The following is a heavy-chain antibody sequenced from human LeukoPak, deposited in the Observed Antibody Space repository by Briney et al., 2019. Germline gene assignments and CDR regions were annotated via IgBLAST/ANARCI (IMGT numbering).Heavy chain of an antibody. CDR1: GFTFSSYE. CDR2: ISSSSSYI. D-gene: IGHD3-22*01. Sequence: PGGSLRLSCVASGFTFSSYEMNWVRQAPGKGLEWVSSISSSSSYIYYADSVKGRFTISRDNAKNSLYLQMNSLRAEDTAVYYCARDDGITMIVVAPKGAFDYWGQGTLVTVSS. V-gene: IGHV3-21*01. J-gene: IGHJ4*02. CDR3: ARDDGITMIVVAPKGAFDY.